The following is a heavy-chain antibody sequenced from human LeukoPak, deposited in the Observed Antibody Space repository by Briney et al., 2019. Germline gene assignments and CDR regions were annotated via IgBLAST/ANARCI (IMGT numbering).Heavy chain of an antibody. CDR2: INPNSGGT. J-gene: IGHJ4*02. CDR1: EYTFTSYY. Sequence: ASVKVSCKAPEYTFTSYYMHWVRQAPGQGLEWVGWINPNSGGTSYAQKLQGRVTMTRDTSISTAYMELSRLRSDDTAVYYCARDPVELATTEYDYWGQGTLVTVSS. D-gene: IGHD5-24*01. CDR3: ARDPVELATTEYDY. V-gene: IGHV1-2*02.